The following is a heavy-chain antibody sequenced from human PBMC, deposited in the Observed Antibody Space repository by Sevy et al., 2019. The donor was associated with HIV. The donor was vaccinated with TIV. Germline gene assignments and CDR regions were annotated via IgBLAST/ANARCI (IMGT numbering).Heavy chain of an antibody. J-gene: IGHJ4*02. Sequence: GSLRLSCAGSGFTFSNTWMSWVRQAPGKGLEWIGRIKSKTDGGTTDYAAPMKGRFSISRDDLKNTLLLQMNSLKTEDTAVYYCTTQWFWGQGTLVTVSS. V-gene: IGHV3-15*01. CDR3: TTQWF. CDR1: GFTFSNTW. CDR2: IKSKTDGGTT. D-gene: IGHD3-22*01.